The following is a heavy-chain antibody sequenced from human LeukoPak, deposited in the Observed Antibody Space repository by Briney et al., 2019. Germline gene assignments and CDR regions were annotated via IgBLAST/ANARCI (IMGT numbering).Heavy chain of an antibody. D-gene: IGHD6-19*01. V-gene: IGHV1-2*02. J-gene: IGHJ4*02. Sequence: ASVKVSCKASGHMFTVYYIHWVRQAPGQGFEWMGWMNVDSGGTKYAQRFQGRVTMTRDTSISTAFMDLTRLRSDDTAVYYCARDSRVTGTSFDSWGQGTPVTVSS. CDR3: ARDSRVTGTSFDS. CDR1: GHMFTVYY. CDR2: MNVDSGGT.